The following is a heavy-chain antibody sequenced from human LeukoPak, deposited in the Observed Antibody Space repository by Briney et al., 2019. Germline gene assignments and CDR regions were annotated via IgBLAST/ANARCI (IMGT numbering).Heavy chain of an antibody. Sequence: GESLKISCKGSGYSFTSYWIGWVRQMPGKGLEWMGIIYPGDSDTRYSPSFQGQVTISADKSISTAYLQWSSLKASDTAMYYCARWAYYDGSGSPEDFQHWGQGTLVTVSS. CDR2: IYPGDSDT. CDR3: ARWAYYDGSGSPEDFQH. CDR1: GYSFTSYW. J-gene: IGHJ1*01. V-gene: IGHV5-51*01. D-gene: IGHD3-22*01.